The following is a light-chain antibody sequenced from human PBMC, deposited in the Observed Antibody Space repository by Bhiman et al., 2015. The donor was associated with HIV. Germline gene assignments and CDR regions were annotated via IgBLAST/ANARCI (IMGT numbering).Light chain of an antibody. V-gene: IGLV1-44*01. CDR1: DSNIGSNT. Sequence: QSVLTQPPSASGTPGQRVTISCSGSDSNIGSNTVNWYQQLPGAAPKLLIFMNDQRPSGVPDRFFGSKSGTSASLAIIGPQVEDEGDYYCASWDDSLNAGVFGAGTKLTVL. CDR2: MND. CDR3: ASWDDSLNAGV. J-gene: IGLJ2*01.